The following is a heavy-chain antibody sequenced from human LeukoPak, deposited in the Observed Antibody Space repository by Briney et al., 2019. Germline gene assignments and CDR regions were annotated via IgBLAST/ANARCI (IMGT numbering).Heavy chain of an antibody. CDR1: GFTFSSHG. D-gene: IGHD2-15*01. J-gene: IGHJ4*02. Sequence: GGSLRLSCAASGFTFSSHGIHWVRQAPGKGLEWVAVVSSDGGTTYYADSVKGRFTISRDNSKNTLYLQMNSLRGEDTAIYYCTKESATGSRYSFDYWGQGTLVAVSS. V-gene: IGHV3-30*18. CDR3: TKESATGSRYSFDY. CDR2: VSSDGGTT.